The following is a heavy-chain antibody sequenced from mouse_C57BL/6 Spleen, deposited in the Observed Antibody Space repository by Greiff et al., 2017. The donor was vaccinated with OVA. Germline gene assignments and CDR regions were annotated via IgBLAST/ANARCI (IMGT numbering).Heavy chain of an antibody. CDR3: ARPVVAPYYFDY. CDR1: GYTFTDHT. Sequence: VKVVESDAELVKPGASVKISCKVSGYTFTDHTIHWMKQRPEQGLEWIGYIYPRDGSTKYNEKFKGKATLTADKSSSTAYMQLNSPTSEDSAVYFCARPVVAPYYFDYWGQGTTLTVSS. D-gene: IGHD1-1*01. CDR2: IYPRDGST. J-gene: IGHJ2*01. V-gene: IGHV1-78*01.